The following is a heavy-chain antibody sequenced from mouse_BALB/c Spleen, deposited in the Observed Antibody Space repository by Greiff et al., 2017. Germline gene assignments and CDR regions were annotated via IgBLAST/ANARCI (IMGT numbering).Heavy chain of an antibody. J-gene: IGHJ1*01. Sequence: VQLQQSGAELVRPGASVTLSCKASGYTFTDYEMHWVKQTPVHGLEWIGAIDPETGGTAYNQKFKGKATLTADKSSSTAYMELRSLTSEDSAVYYCTRSWDGWYFDVWGAGTTVTVSS. CDR2: IDPETGGT. CDR3: TRSWDGWYFDV. D-gene: IGHD4-1*01. CDR1: GYTFTDYE. V-gene: IGHV1-15*01.